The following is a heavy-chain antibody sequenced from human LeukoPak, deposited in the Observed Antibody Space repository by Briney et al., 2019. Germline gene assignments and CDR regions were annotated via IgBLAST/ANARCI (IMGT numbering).Heavy chain of an antibody. CDR2: ISGSGGST. D-gene: IGHD3-10*01. CDR3: AKGGLMVRGVISTYYYYMDV. CDR1: GFTFSSYG. Sequence: PGGTLRLSCAASGFTFSSYGMSWVRQAPGKGLEWVSAISGSGGSTYYADSVKGRLTISRDNSKNTLYLQMNSLRAEDTAVYYCAKGGLMVRGVISTYYYYMDVWGKGTTVTISS. J-gene: IGHJ6*03. V-gene: IGHV3-23*01.